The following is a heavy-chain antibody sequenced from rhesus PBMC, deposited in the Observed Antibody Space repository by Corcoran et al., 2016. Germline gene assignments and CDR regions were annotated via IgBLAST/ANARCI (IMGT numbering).Heavy chain of an antibody. CDR3: ARVGYSGTYTFDY. J-gene: IGHJ4*01. Sequence: QLQLQESGPGLVKPSETLSLTCAVSGGSISSDYWSWIRQHPGKGREWIGRISGRCGGTDSTPPHLSRVTISIDTSKNQFSLKLSSVTAAATAVYYCARVGYSGTYTFDYWGQGVLVTVSS. D-gene: IGHD1-44*01. CDR2: ISGRCGGT. V-gene: IGHV4-173*01. CDR1: GGSISSDY.